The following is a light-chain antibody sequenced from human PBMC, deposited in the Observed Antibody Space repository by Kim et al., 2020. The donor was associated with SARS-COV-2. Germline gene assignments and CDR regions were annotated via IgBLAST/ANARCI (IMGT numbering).Light chain of an antibody. V-gene: IGKV2D-29*01. J-gene: IGKJ5*01. CDR2: EVS. CDR3: MEATQFPIT. CDR1: QSLLHNNGNTY. Sequence: DIVMTQTPLSLSVTPGQPASISCKSSQSLLHNNGNTYLYWFLQRAGQPPQLLIYEVSKRLSGVPDRFSGSGSGTDFTLKISRVKAEDVGVYYCMEATQFPITFGQGTRLEIK.